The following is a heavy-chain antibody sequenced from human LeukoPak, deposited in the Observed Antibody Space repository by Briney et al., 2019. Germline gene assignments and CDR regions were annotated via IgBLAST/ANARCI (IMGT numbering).Heavy chain of an antibody. CDR1: GGTFSSYA. Sequence: SVKVSCKASGGTFSSYAISWVRQAPGQGLEWMGGIIPIFGTANYAQKFQGRVTITADESTSTAYMELSSLRSEDTAVYYCARVRLRLGELSLGVMDYWGQGTLVTVSS. CDR3: ARVRLRLGELSLGVMDY. V-gene: IGHV1-69*13. D-gene: IGHD3-16*02. CDR2: IIPIFGTA. J-gene: IGHJ4*02.